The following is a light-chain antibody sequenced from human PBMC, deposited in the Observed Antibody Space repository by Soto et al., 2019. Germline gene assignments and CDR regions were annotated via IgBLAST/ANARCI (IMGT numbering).Light chain of an antibody. CDR1: SSNVGHNS. J-gene: IGLJ1*01. CDR2: DDN. V-gene: IGLV1-51*01. Sequence: QSVLPQPPSVSAAPGQEVTISCSGSSSNVGHNSVSWYQQLPGTAPKLLIYDDNKRPSGIPARFSGSKSGSSATLGITGLQTGDEADYYCGAWDDRLTVDVFGSGTKLTVL. CDR3: GAWDDRLTVDV.